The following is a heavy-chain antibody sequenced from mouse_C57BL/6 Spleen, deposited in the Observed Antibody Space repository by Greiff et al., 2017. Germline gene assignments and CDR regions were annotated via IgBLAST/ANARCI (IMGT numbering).Heavy chain of an antibody. J-gene: IGHJ1*03. CDR1: GFTFSSYT. CDR3: ARLEGGYFDV. Sequence: EVMLVESGGGLVKPGGSLKLSCAASGFTFSSYTMSWVRQTPETRLEWVATISGGGGNTYYPDSVKGRFTISRDNAKNTLYLQMSSLRSEDTALYYCARLEGGYFDVWGTGTTVTVSS. V-gene: IGHV5-9*01. CDR2: ISGGGGNT.